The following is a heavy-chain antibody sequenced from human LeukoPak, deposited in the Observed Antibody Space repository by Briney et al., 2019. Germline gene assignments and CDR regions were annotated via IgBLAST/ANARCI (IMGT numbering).Heavy chain of an antibody. CDR1: GGSISSYY. J-gene: IGHJ2*01. V-gene: IGHV4-39*01. CDR2: IYYSGST. Sequence: SETLSLTCTVSGGSISSYYWGWIRQPPGKGLEWIGSIYYSGSTYYNPSLKSRVTISVDTSKNQFSLKLSSVTAADTAVYYCASLHRIDWYFDLWGRGTLVTVSS. CDR3: ASLHRIDWYFDL. D-gene: IGHD2/OR15-2a*01.